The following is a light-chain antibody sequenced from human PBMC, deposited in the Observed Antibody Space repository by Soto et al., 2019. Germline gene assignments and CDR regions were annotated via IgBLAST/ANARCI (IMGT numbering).Light chain of an antibody. Sequence: EIVLTQSPGTLSLSPGERATLSCRASQSVSSSYLAWYQQKPGQAPRLLIYGASSRATGIPDRFSGSASGTDFTLTMSRLEPEDFAVYSCQQYGSSLLFTFGPGTKVDIK. CDR3: QQYGSSLLFT. V-gene: IGKV3-20*01. CDR2: GAS. CDR1: QSVSSSY. J-gene: IGKJ3*01.